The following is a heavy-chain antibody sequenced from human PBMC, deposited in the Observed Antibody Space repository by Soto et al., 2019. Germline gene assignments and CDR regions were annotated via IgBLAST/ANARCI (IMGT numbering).Heavy chain of an antibody. CDR2: ISWNSGNI. CDR3: ARNSDNYSPDGMDV. V-gene: IGHV3-9*02. D-gene: IGHD2-15*01. CDR1: GFSSDDYA. J-gene: IGHJ6*01. Sequence: EVQLVESGGGWVQPGRSLRLSCAVSGFSSDDYAMHWVRQAPGKGLEWVSGISWNSGNIGYADSVKGRFTISKDNAKNALYLQMSSLRPEDTALYFCARNSDNYSPDGMDVW.